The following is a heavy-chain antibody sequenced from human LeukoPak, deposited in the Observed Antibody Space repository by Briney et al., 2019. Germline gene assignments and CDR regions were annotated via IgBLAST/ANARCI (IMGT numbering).Heavy chain of an antibody. D-gene: IGHD2-21*01. J-gene: IGHJ3*02. CDR1: GFTFSSYS. V-gene: IGHV3-21*01. CDR2: ISSSSSYI. Sequence: GGSLRLSCAASGFTFSSYSMNWVRQARGNRVEWVSSISSSSSYIYYADSVKGRFTISRDNDKNSLYLQMNSLSVLETAVYYCAAANVLFDAFDIWGQGTMVTVSS. CDR3: AAANVLFDAFDI.